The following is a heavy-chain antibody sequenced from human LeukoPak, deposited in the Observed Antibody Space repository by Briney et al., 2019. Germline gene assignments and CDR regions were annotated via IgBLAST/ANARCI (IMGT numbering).Heavy chain of an antibody. CDR3: ARVWFGAAIDY. J-gene: IGHJ4*02. Sequence: PGRSLRLSCAASGFTFSSYAMHWVRQAPGKGLEWVAVISYDGSNKYYADSVKGRFTISRDNSKNTLYLQMNSLRAEDTAAYYCARVWFGAAIDYWGQGTLVTVSS. V-gene: IGHV3-30*14. CDR2: ISYDGSNK. D-gene: IGHD2-15*01. CDR1: GFTFSSYA.